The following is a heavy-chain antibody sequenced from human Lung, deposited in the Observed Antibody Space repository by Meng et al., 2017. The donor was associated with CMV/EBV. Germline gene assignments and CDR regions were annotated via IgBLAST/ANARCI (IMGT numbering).Heavy chain of an antibody. CDR2: IPHRGSS. CDR1: GDSTTNHNW. D-gene: IGHD3-10*01. CDR3: LRRSGGSV. V-gene: IGHV4-4*02. Sequence: QVQWGEAGPALVKHSETLSLTCAVPGDSTTNHNWWAWVRQPPGKGLEWIGEIPHRGSSAYHPSLKSRVSMSIDKSKNQFSLKLTSVTAADTAVYHCLRRSGGSVWGQGTLVTVSS. J-gene: IGHJ1*01.